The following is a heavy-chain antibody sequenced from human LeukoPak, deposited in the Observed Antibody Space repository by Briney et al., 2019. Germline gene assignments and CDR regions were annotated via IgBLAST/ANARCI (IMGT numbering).Heavy chain of an antibody. Sequence: PGGSLRLSCAASGFTVSSNYMSWVRQAPGKGLEWVSVIYSGGSTYYADSVKGRFTISRDNSKNTLYLQMNSLRAEDTAVYYCASQVDDYGSAPDYWGQGTLVTVSS. D-gene: IGHD3-10*01. CDR2: IYSGGST. V-gene: IGHV3-66*04. CDR3: ASQVDDYGSAPDY. J-gene: IGHJ4*02. CDR1: GFTVSSNY.